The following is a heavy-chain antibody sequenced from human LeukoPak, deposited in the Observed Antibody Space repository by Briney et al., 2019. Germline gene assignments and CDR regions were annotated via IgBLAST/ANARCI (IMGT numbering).Heavy chain of an antibody. D-gene: IGHD6-13*01. CDR2: ISSSSSYI. V-gene: IGHV3-21*01. J-gene: IGHJ4*02. CDR3: ARDLRLVYFDY. Sequence: GSLRLSCAASGFTFSSYSMNWVRQAPGKGLEWVSSISSSSSYIYYADSVKGRFTISRDNAKNSLYLQMNSLRAEDTAAYYCARDLRLVYFDYWGQGTLVTVSS. CDR1: GFTFSSYS.